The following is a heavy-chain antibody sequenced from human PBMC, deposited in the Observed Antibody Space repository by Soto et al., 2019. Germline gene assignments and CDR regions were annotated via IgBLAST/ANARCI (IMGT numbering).Heavy chain of an antibody. D-gene: IGHD1-20*01. Sequence: SVKVSCKVSGGAFANYSLNWVRHAPGQGLEWLGGIIPLHNTSNYSLKLLGRGSVTADISSNTVYMHLSGLTSDDTATYYCAIWSNWNPLYYRGMDVWGQGTTVTLSS. CDR2: IIPLHNTS. CDR1: GGAFANYS. V-gene: IGHV1-69*08. CDR3: AIWSNWNPLYYRGMDV. J-gene: IGHJ6*02.